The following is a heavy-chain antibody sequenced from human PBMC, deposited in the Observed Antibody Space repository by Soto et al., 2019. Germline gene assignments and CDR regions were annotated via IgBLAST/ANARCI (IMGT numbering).Heavy chain of an antibody. V-gene: IGHV4-31*03. CDR3: AGGNDYAKIGY. CDR1: GGSISSRGYY. D-gene: IGHD4-17*01. Sequence: SETLSLTCTVSGGSISSRGYYCSWIRQFPGKGLEWIGYISCSESTDYNPSLKSRVTISADTSKNQFSLKLGSVTAADTAVYYCAGGNDYAKIGYWGQGAQVTVS. CDR2: ISCSEST. J-gene: IGHJ4*02.